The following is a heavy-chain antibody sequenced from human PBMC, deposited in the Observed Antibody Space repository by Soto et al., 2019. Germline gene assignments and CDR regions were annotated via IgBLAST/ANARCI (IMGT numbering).Heavy chain of an antibody. J-gene: IGHJ4*02. V-gene: IGHV1-18*01. Sequence: QVQLVQSGAAVKKPGASVKVSCKPSGYTFTNYGLGWVRQAPGQGLEWMGWISAYNGNASYSQKLQGRVTMTTDTTTSSVYMELTSLRSDGTAISYCARVGATTGRTANDYWGQGTLVIVSS. CDR3: ARVGATTGRTANDY. CDR2: ISAYNGNA. CDR1: GYTFTNYG. D-gene: IGHD1-26*01.